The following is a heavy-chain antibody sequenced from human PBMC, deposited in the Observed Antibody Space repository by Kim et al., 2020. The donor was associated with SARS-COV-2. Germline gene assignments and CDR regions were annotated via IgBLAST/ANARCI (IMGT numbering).Heavy chain of an antibody. Sequence: YTADAVKGPVTTSGDNAKNSLYLQMNSLEAEDTAVYYCARDLLVGAEHDHWGQGTLVTLSS. D-gene: IGHD1-26*01. CDR3: ARDLLVGAEHDH. J-gene: IGHJ5*02. V-gene: IGHV3-21*01.